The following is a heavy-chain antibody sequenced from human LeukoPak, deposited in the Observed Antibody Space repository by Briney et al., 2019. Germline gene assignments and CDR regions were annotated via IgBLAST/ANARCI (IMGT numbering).Heavy chain of an antibody. CDR3: ARVGLSYYDSSGYYFDY. CDR1: GGSISSYY. D-gene: IGHD3-22*01. V-gene: IGHV4-59*01. CDR2: IYYSGST. Sequence: SETLSLTCTVSGGSISSYYWSWIRQPPGKGLEWIGYIYYSGSTNYNPSLKSRVTISVDTSKNQFSLKLSSVTAADTAVYYCARVGLSYYDSSGYYFDYWGQGTLVTVSS. J-gene: IGHJ4*02.